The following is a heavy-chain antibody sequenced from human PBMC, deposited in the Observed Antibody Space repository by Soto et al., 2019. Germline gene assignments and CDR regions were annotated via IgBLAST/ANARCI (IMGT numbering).Heavy chain of an antibody. J-gene: IGHJ4*02. D-gene: IGHD2-2*01. Sequence: EVPLVESGGGLVQPGGSLRLSCAASGFTFSSYSMNWVRQAPGKGLEWVSYISSSSSSIYYADSVKGRFTISRDNAKKSLYLQMNSLRAEDTAVYYCTGYCSCTSCHPLYWGQGTLVTVSS. CDR2: ISSSSSSI. V-gene: IGHV3-48*01. CDR3: TGYCSCTSCHPLY. CDR1: GFTFSSYS.